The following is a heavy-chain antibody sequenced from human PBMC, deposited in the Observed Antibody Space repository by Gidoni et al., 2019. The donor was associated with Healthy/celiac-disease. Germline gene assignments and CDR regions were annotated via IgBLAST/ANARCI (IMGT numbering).Heavy chain of an antibody. D-gene: IGHD3-22*01. CDR3: ARDHSTMIVVVGDAFDI. V-gene: IGHV3-48*02. Sequence: EVQLVESGGGLVQPGGSLRLSCAASGFTFRSYSMNWVRQAPGKGLEWVSYISSSSSTIYYADSVKGRFTISRDNAKNSLYLQMNSLRDEDTAVYYCARDHSTMIVVVGDAFDIWGQGTMVTVSS. CDR2: ISSSSSTI. J-gene: IGHJ3*02. CDR1: GFTFRSYS.